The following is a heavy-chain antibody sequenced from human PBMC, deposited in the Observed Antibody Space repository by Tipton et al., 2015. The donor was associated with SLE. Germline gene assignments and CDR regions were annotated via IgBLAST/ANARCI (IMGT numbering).Heavy chain of an antibody. V-gene: IGHV3-23*01. CDR3: AKHVGSGSSSGDAFHI. D-gene: IGHD1-26*01. Sequence: SLRLSCAASGFIFNSYAMSWVRQAPEKGLEWVSAISGSGDIRNYADSVTGRFTISRDNSKNTLYLQMNSLRVEDTAIYYCAKHVGSGSSSGDAFHIWGQGTMVTVSS. CDR2: ISGSGDIR. J-gene: IGHJ3*02. CDR1: GFIFNSYA.